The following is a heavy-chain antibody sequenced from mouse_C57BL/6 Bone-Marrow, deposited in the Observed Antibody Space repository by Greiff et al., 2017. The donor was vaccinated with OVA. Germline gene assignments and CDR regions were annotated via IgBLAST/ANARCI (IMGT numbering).Heavy chain of an antibody. CDR1: GFAFSDYG. J-gene: IGHJ3*01. Sequence: EVQVVESGGGLVKPGGSLELSCAASGFAFSDYGMHWVRQAPEKGLEWVAYISRGSSTIYYAGTVKGRFTLSRDNAKNTLFLQMTSLRSEDTAVYYGERYPWCAYWGQGTLVTVSA. CDR2: ISRGSSTI. V-gene: IGHV5-17*01. CDR3: ERYPWCAY.